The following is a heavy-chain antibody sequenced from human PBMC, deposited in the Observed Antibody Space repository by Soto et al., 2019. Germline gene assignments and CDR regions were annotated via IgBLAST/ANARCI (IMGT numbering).Heavy chain of an antibody. CDR1: GGSISSSNW. Sequence: SETLSLTCAVSGGSISSSNWWSWVRQPPGKGLEWIGEIYHSGSTNYNPSLKSRVTISVDKSKNQFSLKLSSVTAADTAVYYCAKVGIAAAGTSYYFDYWGQGTLVTGSS. CDR2: IYHSGST. J-gene: IGHJ4*02. D-gene: IGHD6-13*01. CDR3: AKVGIAAAGTSYYFDY. V-gene: IGHV4-4*02.